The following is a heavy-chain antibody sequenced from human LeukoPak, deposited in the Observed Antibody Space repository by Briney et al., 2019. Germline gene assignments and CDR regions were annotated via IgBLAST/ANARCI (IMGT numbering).Heavy chain of an antibody. Sequence: SVKVSCKASGGTFSSYAISWVRQAPGQGLEWMGGIIPIFGTANYAQKFQGRVTITTDESTSTAYMELSSLRSEDTAVYYCARGRSGYSYGQAPYDYWGQGTLVTVSS. J-gene: IGHJ4*02. CDR1: GGTFSSYA. CDR3: ARGRSGYSYGQAPYDY. D-gene: IGHD5-18*01. V-gene: IGHV1-69*05. CDR2: IIPIFGTA.